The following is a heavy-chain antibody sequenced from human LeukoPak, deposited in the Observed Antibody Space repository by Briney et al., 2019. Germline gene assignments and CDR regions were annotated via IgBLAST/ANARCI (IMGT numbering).Heavy chain of an antibody. D-gene: IGHD1-7*01. CDR2: ISGSGGST. Sequence: PGGSLRLSCAASGFTFSSYSMNWVRQAPGKGLEWVSAISGSGGSTYYADSVKGRFTISRDNSKNTLYLQMNSLRAEDTAVYYCAKTTGTTNYFDYWGQGTLVTVSS. CDR1: GFTFSSYS. CDR3: AKTTGTTNYFDY. J-gene: IGHJ4*02. V-gene: IGHV3-23*01.